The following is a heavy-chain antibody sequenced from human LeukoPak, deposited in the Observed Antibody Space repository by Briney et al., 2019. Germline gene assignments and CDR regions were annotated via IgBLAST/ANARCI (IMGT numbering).Heavy chain of an antibody. V-gene: IGHV3-74*01. Sequence: GGSLRLSYAASGFTLSGYWMHWVRQAPGEGLVWVSRMNSDGTTTTYADSVRGRFTISRDNAKNTLYLQMNSLRADDTAVYYCARYVVASACFDSWGQGTLVTVSS. CDR1: GFTLSGYW. CDR3: ARYVVASACFDS. J-gene: IGHJ4*02. D-gene: IGHD2-21*01. CDR2: MNSDGTTT.